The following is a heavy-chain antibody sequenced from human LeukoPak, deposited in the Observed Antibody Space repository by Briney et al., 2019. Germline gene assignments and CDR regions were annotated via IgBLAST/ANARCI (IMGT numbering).Heavy chain of an antibody. J-gene: IGHJ4*02. Sequence: GGPLRLSCAASGFTFSSYALSWVRQAPGKGLEWVSAISGSGGSTYYADSVKGRFTISRDNSKNTLCLQMNSLRAEDTAVYYCAKGSTLGYCSSTSCPLDYWGQGTLVTVSS. CDR2: ISGSGGST. CDR1: GFTFSSYA. D-gene: IGHD2-2*01. V-gene: IGHV3-23*01. CDR3: AKGSTLGYCSSTSCPLDY.